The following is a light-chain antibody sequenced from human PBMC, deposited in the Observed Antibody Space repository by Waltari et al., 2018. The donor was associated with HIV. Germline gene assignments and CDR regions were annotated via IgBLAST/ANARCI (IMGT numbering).Light chain of an antibody. Sequence: QSILTQSPSVSAAPGPKVTVSCSGANSNLGNNFFSWYQQVPGRAPRLLIYDNEKRPSGIPERFSAFKAGVSATLVIAGLQIVDEADYYCGTWDSSLSLYVFGPGTTVAVL. CDR1: NSNLGNNF. CDR2: DNE. CDR3: GTWDSSLSLYV. V-gene: IGLV1-51*01. J-gene: IGLJ1*01.